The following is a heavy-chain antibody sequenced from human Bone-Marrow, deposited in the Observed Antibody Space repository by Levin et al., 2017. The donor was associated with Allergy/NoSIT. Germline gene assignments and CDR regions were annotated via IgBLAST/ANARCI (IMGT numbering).Heavy chain of an antibody. D-gene: IGHD3-16*02. J-gene: IGHJ4*02. CDR3: AKAYYEDVWGSYRPQYYFDS. Sequence: GGSLRLSCAASGFTFSNYDMSWVRQAPGKGLEWVAGFSGGGIRTYYADSVKGRFTISRDNSKNTLYLQMNSLRAEDTAVYYCAKAYYEDVWGSYRPQYYFDSWGQGTLVTVSS. V-gene: IGHV3-23*01. CDR1: GFTFSNYD. CDR2: FSGGGIRT.